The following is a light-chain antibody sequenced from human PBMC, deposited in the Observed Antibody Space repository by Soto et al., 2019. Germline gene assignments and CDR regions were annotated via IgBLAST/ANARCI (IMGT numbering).Light chain of an antibody. V-gene: IGKV1-6*01. CDR2: AAS. Sequence: AIQMTQSPSSLSASVGDRVTITCRASQGVRNDLGWYQQRPGKAPKLLIYAASILQSGVPSRFSGSGSGTDFTLTISSLQPEDFATYYCLQDYNYPLTFGGGTKVEIK. CDR3: LQDYNYPLT. J-gene: IGKJ4*01. CDR1: QGVRND.